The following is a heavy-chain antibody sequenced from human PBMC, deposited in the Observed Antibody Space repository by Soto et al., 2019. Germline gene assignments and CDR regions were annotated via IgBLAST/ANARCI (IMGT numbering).Heavy chain of an antibody. CDR2: IYYSGST. CDR3: ARDFTDCGGPTLGMGF. CDR1: GGSLRSGGYY. V-gene: IGHV4-31*02. D-gene: IGHD2-21*01. Sequence: PSEDLCLTWTVSGGSLRSGGYYLSWIRQHPGKGLEWIGYIYYSGSTYYNPSLKSRVTISVDTSKSQFSLKLSSVTAADTAVYYCARDFTDCGGPTLGMGFWGQGTTVIVS. J-gene: IGHJ6*02.